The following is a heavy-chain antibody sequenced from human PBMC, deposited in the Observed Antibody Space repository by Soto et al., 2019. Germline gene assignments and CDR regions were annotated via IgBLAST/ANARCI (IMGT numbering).Heavy chain of an antibody. V-gene: IGHV3-21*01. CDR1: GFSFSSHS. J-gene: IGHJ4*02. CDR2: IGDSSSYT. Sequence: EVQLVDSGGGLVKPGGSLRLSCEASGFSFSSHSMNWVRQAPGKGLEWVASIGDSSSYTYYADSVKGRFTISRDNAKNSLYLQMNSLXAXXXXVXXXXRXQRYLRRGYSDYWGQGTLVAVSS. CDR3: XRXQRYLRRGYSDY. D-gene: IGHD5-12*01.